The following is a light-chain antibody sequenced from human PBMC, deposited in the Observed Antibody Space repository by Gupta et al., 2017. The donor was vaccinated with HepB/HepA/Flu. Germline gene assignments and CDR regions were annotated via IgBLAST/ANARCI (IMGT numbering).Light chain of an antibody. Sequence: QSVLTPPPSVSGAPGQRVTISCPGSSSNTGAGHDVHWYQQLPGTAPKLLIFGNTNRPSGVPDRFSGSKSGTSASLAITGLQAEDEADYYCQSYDNSLSDYVFGTGTKVTVL. CDR3: QSYDNSLSDYV. CDR1: SSNTGAGHD. J-gene: IGLJ1*01. V-gene: IGLV1-40*01. CDR2: GNT.